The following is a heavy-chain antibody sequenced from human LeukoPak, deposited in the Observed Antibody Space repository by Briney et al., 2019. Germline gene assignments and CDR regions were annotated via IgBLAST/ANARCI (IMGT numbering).Heavy chain of an antibody. CDR1: GFTFSSYS. J-gene: IGHJ3*02. D-gene: IGHD6-19*01. CDR3: ARDSPKQWLVTDAFDI. CDR2: ISSSRSTI. V-gene: IGHV3-48*01. Sequence: GGSLRLSCAASGFTFSSYSMNWVRQAPGKGLEWVSYISSSRSTIYYADSVKGRFTISRDNAKNSLYLQMNSLRAEDTAVYYCARDSPKQWLVTDAFDIWGQGTMVTVSS.